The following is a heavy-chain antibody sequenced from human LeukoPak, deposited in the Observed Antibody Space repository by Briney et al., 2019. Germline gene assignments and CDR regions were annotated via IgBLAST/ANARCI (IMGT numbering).Heavy chain of an antibody. V-gene: IGHV4-61*01. Sequence: SETLSLTCTVSGGSISGSSYYWSWIRQPPGKGLEWIGYLSYSGSTNYNPSLKSRVTMSVDTSKTQFSLKLSSVTVADAAVYYCATSGRNSIDYWGQGTLVTVSS. CDR3: ATSGRNSIDY. J-gene: IGHJ4*02. CDR2: LSYSGST. D-gene: IGHD4-23*01. CDR1: GGSISGSSYY.